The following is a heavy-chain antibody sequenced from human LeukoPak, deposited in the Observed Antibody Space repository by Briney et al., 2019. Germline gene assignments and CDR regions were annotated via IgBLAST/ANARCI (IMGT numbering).Heavy chain of an antibody. CDR1: GYTFTSYD. V-gene: IGHV1-2*02. J-gene: IGHJ4*01. D-gene: IGHD2-2*01. CDR3: ARAGSIVVVPAAILFGY. Sequence: GPVKVSCKASGYTFTSYDINWVRQATGQGLEWMGWINPNSGGTNYAQKFQGRVTMTRDTSISTAYMELSRLGSDDTAVYYCARAGSIVVVPAAILFGYWGQGTLVTVSS. CDR2: INPNSGGT.